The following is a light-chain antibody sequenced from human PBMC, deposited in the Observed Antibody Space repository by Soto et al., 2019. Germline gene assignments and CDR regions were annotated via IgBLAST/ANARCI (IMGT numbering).Light chain of an antibody. CDR2: GAS. CDR3: QRYNDK. V-gene: IGKV3-20*01. J-gene: IGKJ1*01. Sequence: IFFTQSPGTLSLSPVERATLSCRASQSVSSSYLAWYQQKPGQAPRLLIYGASSRATGVPDRFSGGGSGTDFTLTISSLQPDDSATYFCQRYNDKFGQGTKVDIK. CDR1: QSVSSSY.